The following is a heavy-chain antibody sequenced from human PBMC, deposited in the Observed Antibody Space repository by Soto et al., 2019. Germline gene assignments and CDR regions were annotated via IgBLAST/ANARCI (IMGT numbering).Heavy chain of an antibody. V-gene: IGHV1-69*13. Sequence: ASVKVYCKASGGTFGNYAISWVRQAPGQGLEWMGGIIPIFGTADYAQKFQGRVTITADESTSTAYMELSSLRSEDTAVYYCASHSSLRGYCISTSCYGYYYGMDVWGQGTKVTVSS. CDR3: ASHSSLRGYCISTSCYGYYYGMDV. D-gene: IGHD2-2*01. CDR2: IIPIFGTA. J-gene: IGHJ6*02. CDR1: GGTFGNYA.